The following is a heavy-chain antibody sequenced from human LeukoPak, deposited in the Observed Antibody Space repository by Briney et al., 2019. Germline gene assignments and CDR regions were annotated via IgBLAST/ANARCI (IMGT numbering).Heavy chain of an antibody. CDR2: IYYSGST. V-gene: IGHV4-59*11. CDR3: ARNLPQYPNYYDSSSYFDY. D-gene: IGHD3-22*01. J-gene: IGHJ4*02. CDR1: GGSISSHY. Sequence: SETLSLTCTVSGGSISSHYWSWIRQPPGKGLEWIGYIYYSGSTSYNPSLKSRVTISVDTSKNQFSLKLSSVTAADTAVYYCARNLPQYPNYYDSSSYFDYWGQGTLVTVSS.